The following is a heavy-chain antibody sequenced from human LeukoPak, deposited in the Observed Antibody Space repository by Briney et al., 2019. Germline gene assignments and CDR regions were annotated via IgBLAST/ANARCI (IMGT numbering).Heavy chain of an antibody. V-gene: IGHV3-21*01. CDR3: ARGEYGSGSYHIDY. D-gene: IGHD3-10*01. CDR1: RFTFSSYS. CDR2: ISGTSSKI. J-gene: IGHJ4*02. Sequence: PGGSLRLSCAASRFTFSSYSMNWVRQAPGKGLEWVSFISGTSSKIYYADSVKGRFTISRDNAKNSLYLQMNSLRAEDTAVYYCARGEYGSGSYHIDYWGQGTLVTVSS.